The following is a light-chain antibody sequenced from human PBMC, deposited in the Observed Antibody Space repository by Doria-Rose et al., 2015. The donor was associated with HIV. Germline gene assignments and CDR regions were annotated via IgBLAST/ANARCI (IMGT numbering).Light chain of an antibody. CDR3: QQYYDTPS. Sequence: DIRLTQSPESLGMSLGERATLNCKSNQSLLYTSKNYLAWYQQKPGQPPKLLIYWASTRQSGVPARFSGSGSVTDFTLTISSLEAEDVAVYYCQQYYDTPSFGPGITVDIK. V-gene: IGKV4-1*01. CDR2: WAS. J-gene: IGKJ3*01. CDR1: QSLLYTSKNY.